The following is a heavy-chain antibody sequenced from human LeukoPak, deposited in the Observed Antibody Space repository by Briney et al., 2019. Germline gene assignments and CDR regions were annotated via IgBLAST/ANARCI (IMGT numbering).Heavy chain of an antibody. CDR2: IRYDGSNK. D-gene: IGHD3-10*01. CDR3: AKDFSILWFGELFSGSLDY. J-gene: IGHJ4*02. V-gene: IGHV3-30*02. CDR1: GFIFSNYG. Sequence: QAGGSLRLSCAASGFIFSNYGMHWVRQAPGKGLEWVAFIRYDGSNKYYADSVKGRFTISRDNSKNTLYLQMNSLRAEDTAVYYCAKDFSILWFGELFSGSLDYWGQGTLVTVSS.